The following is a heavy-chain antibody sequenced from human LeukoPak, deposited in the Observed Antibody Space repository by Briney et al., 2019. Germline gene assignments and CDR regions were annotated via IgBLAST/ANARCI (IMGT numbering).Heavy chain of an antibody. CDR2: FYSGGST. Sequence: PAETLSLTCTVFGDPISGSKYFWGWIRQPPGKGLEWIGNFYSGGSTYYNPSLKRRVAISEDTSGKQFSLRLGSVTAADTAVYFCARVGSGLNLYYFDYWGQGILVTVSS. J-gene: IGHJ4*02. D-gene: IGHD3-3*01. CDR1: GDPISGSKYF. V-gene: IGHV4-39*07. CDR3: ARVGSGLNLYYFDY.